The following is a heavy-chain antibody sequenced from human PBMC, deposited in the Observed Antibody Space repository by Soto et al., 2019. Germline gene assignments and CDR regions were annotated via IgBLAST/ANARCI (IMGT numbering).Heavy chain of an antibody. CDR3: AHRLRNDGSFDY. Sequence: QITLKESGPTLVKPAQTLTLTCTVSGFSLSTSGEGVVWIRQPPGEALEWLALIYWDDDRRYSPSLKSRLTITKDTPKNQVVLTMTNMDPVDTATYSCAHRLRNDGSFDYWGQGTLVTVSS. D-gene: IGHD3-10*01. CDR2: IYWDDDR. CDR1: GFSLSTSGEG. J-gene: IGHJ4*02. V-gene: IGHV2-5*02.